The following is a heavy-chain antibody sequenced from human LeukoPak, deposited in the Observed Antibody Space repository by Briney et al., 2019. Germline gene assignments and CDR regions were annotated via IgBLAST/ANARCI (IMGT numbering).Heavy chain of an antibody. D-gene: IGHD6-6*01. J-gene: IGHJ5*02. Sequence: ASVKVSCKASGYTFTSYGISWVRQAPGQGLEWMGWISAYNGNTNYAQKLQGRVTMTTDTSTSTAYMELRSLRSDDTAAYYCARLAARPGVDWFDPWGQGTLVTVSS. CDR3: ARLAARPGVDWFDP. CDR2: ISAYNGNT. V-gene: IGHV1-18*01. CDR1: GYTFTSYG.